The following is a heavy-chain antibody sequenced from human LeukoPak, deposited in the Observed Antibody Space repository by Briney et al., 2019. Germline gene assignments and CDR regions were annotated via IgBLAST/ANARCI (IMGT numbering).Heavy chain of an antibody. Sequence: GASVKVSCKVSGYTLTELSMHWVRQAPGKGLEWMGGFDPEDGETIYAQKFQGRVTMTEDTSTDTAYMELSSLRSEDTAVYYCARDSIYGDNRPFDYWGQGTLVTVSS. CDR3: ARDSIYGDNRPFDY. CDR1: GYTLTELS. V-gene: IGHV1-24*01. J-gene: IGHJ4*02. CDR2: FDPEDGET. D-gene: IGHD4/OR15-4a*01.